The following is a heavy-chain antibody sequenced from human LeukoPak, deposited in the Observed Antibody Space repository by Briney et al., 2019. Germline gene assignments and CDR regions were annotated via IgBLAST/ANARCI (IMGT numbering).Heavy chain of an antibody. J-gene: IGHJ5*02. V-gene: IGHV3-23*01. Sequence: GGSLRLSCAASGFTFSSSAMSWVRQAPAKGLEWVSNISGGGSGGSTYYADSVKGRFTISRDNSKNTLYLQMNSLRAEDTAVYYCARDLGLQGYRWFDPWGQGTLVTVSS. CDR2: ISGGGSGGST. D-gene: IGHD1-1*01. CDR1: GFTFSSSA. CDR3: ARDLGLQGYRWFDP.